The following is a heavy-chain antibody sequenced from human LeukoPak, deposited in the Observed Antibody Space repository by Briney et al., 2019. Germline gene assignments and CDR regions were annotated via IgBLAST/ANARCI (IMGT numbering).Heavy chain of an antibody. V-gene: IGHV3-30*04. D-gene: IGHD3-3*01. CDR3: ARDYYDFWSGYYWYYYYYYGMDV. J-gene: IGHJ6*02. Sequence: PGGSLRLSCAASGFTFSSYAMHWVRQAPGKGLEWVAVISYDGSNKYYADSVEGRFTISRDNSKNTLYLQMNSLRAEDTAVYYCARDYYDFWSGYYWYYYYYYGMDVWGQGTTVTVSS. CDR1: GFTFSSYA. CDR2: ISYDGSNK.